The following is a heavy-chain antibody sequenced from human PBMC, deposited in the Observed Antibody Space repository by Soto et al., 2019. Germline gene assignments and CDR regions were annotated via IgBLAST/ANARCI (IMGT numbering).Heavy chain of an antibody. Sequence: QVQLVQSGAEVKKPGASVKVSCKASGYTFTSYGISWVRQAPGQGLEWMGWISAYNGNTNYAQKLQGRVTMTTETTTSTADGEVRSLRSDDTAVYYCARDRGYGDCGYYYYYGMDVWGQGPTVTVSS. CDR1: GYTFTSYG. V-gene: IGHV1-18*01. CDR3: ARDRGYGDCGYYYYYGMDV. J-gene: IGHJ6*02. D-gene: IGHD4-17*01. CDR2: ISAYNGNT.